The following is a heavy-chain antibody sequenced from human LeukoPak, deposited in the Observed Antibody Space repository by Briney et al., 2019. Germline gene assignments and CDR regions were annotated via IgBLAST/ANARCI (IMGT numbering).Heavy chain of an antibody. CDR3: ARHLHDSSGYYDDY. V-gene: IGHV4-59*08. J-gene: IGHJ4*02. D-gene: IGHD3-22*01. CDR2: IHYSGST. Sequence: SETLSLTCSVSGGSISSYYWGWIRQPPGKGLEWIGNIHYSGSTNYNPSLESRVTISIDTPKNQFSLKLSSVTAADTAVYYCARHLHDSSGYYDDYWGQGTLVTVSS. CDR1: GGSISSYY.